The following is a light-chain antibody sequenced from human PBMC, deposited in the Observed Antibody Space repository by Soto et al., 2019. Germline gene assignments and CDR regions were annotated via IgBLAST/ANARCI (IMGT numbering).Light chain of an antibody. CDR1: QSVSIK. V-gene: IGKV3-15*01. CDR3: QQYNNWPPIT. J-gene: IGKJ5*01. CDR2: DTS. Sequence: EIVWTQSPGTLSLSPGERATLSCRASQSVSIKLAWYQQKPGQAPRLLIYDTSTRATGIPARFSGSGSGTEFTLTISSLQSEDFAVYYCQQYNNWPPITFGQRTRLEI.